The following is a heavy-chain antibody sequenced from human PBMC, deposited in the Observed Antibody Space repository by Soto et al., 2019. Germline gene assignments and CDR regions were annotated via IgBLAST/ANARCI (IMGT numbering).Heavy chain of an antibody. V-gene: IGHV5-51*01. CDR1: GYSFTSYW. J-gene: IGHJ6*02. CDR2: IYPGDSDT. Sequence: GESLKISCKGSGYSFTSYWIGWVRQMPGKGLEWMGIIYPGDSDTRYSPSFQGQVTISADTSKNQFSLKLSSVTAADTAVYYCARDFTDSSGPTLGMGVWGQGTTVTVSS. D-gene: IGHD6-19*01. CDR3: ARDFTDSSGPTLGMGV.